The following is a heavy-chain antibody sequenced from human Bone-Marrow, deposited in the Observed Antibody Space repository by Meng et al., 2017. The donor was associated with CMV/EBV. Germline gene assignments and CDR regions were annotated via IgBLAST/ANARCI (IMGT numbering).Heavy chain of an antibody. CDR3: ARTTGTGAFDI. Sequence: GESLKISCAASGFTFSSYGMHWVRQAPGKGLEWVAVIWYDGSNKYYADSVKGRFTISRDNSKNTLYLQMNSLRAGDTAVYYCARTTGTGAFDIWGQGTMVTVSS. J-gene: IGHJ3*02. CDR2: IWYDGSNK. V-gene: IGHV3-33*01. CDR1: GFTFSSYG. D-gene: IGHD1-1*01.